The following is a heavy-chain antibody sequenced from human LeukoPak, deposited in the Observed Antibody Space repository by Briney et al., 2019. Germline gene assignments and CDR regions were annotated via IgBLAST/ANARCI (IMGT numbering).Heavy chain of an antibody. CDR3: AKLSSLGAPSRGITTYGMAV. CDR2: IIPIFGTA. D-gene: IGHD3-10*01. Sequence: SVKVSCKASGGTFSSYAISWVRQAPGQGLEWMGGIIPIFGTANYAQKFQGRVTITADESTSTAYMELSSLRSEDTAVYYCAKLSSLGAPSRGITTYGMAVSFKGTT. CDR1: GGTFSSYA. V-gene: IGHV1-69*01. J-gene: IGHJ6*04.